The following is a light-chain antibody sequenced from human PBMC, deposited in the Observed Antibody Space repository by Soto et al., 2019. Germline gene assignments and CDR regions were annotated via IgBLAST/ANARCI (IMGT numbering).Light chain of an antibody. J-gene: IGLJ3*02. CDR3: QSYDSSLSAWV. CDR1: SSNIGAGYD. CDR2: GNS. V-gene: IGLV1-40*01. Sequence: QSVLTQPPSVSGASGQRVTISCTGGSSNIGAGYDVHWYQQLPGTAPKLLIYGNSNRPSGVPDRFSGSKSGTSASLAITGLQAEDEAYYYCQSYDSSLSAWVFGGGTKVTV.